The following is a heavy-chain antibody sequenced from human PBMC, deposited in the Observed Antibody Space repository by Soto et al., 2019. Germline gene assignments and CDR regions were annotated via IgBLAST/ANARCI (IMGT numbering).Heavy chain of an antibody. CDR1: GFTFSSYG. D-gene: IGHD2-21*02. V-gene: IGHV3-30*18. CDR3: AKSRWKVTSFDY. CDR2: ISYDGSNK. Sequence: AGGSLRLSCAASGFTFSSYGMHWVRQAPGKGLEWVAVISYDGSNKYYADSVKGRFTISRDNSKNTLYLQMNSLRAEDTAVYYCAKSRWKVTSFDYWGQGTLVTVSS. J-gene: IGHJ4*02.